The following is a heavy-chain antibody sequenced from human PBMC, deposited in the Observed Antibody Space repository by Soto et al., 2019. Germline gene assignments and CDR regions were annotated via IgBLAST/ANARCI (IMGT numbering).Heavy chain of an antibody. V-gene: IGHV3-66*01. CDR1: GFTVSSNY. CDR3: ARVGPWYCSSTSCYEWYFDY. D-gene: IGHD2-2*01. Sequence: GGSLRLSCAASGFTVSSNYMSWVRQAPGKGLEWVSVIYSGGSTYYADSVKGRFTISRDNSKNTLYLQMNSLRAEDTAVYYCARVGPWYCSSTSCYEWYFDYWGQGTLVTVSS. CDR2: IYSGGST. J-gene: IGHJ4*02.